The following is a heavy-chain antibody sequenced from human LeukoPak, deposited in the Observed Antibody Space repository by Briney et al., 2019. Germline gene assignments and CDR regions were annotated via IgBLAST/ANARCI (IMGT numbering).Heavy chain of an antibody. CDR1: GFTFSSFA. Sequence: GRSLRLSCAVSGFTFSSFAVHWVRQAPGKGLEWMAVISYDGSKTYYADSVKGRFTISRDNSKNTVYLQMNSLSTEDTATYYCARDQSSGGRWLDYWGRGTLVTVSS. V-gene: IGHV3-30-3*01. D-gene: IGHD2-15*01. CDR2: ISYDGSKT. CDR3: ARDQSSGGRWLDY. J-gene: IGHJ4*02.